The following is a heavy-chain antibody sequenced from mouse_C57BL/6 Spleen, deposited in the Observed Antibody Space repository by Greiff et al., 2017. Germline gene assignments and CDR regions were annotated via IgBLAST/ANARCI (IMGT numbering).Heavy chain of an antibody. J-gene: IGHJ4*01. Sequence: EVKLQESGPELVKPGASVKMSCKASGYTFTDYNMHWVKQSHGKSLEWIGYINPNNGGTSYNQKFKGKATLTVNKSSSTAYMELRSLTSEDSAVYYCARLTRGLYDYDDAMDYWGQGTSVTVSS. CDR1: GYTFTDYN. D-gene: IGHD2-4*01. CDR2: INPNNGGT. CDR3: ARLTRGLYDYDDAMDY. V-gene: IGHV1-22*01.